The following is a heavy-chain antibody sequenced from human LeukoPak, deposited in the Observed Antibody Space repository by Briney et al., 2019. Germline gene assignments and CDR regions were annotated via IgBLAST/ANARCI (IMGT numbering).Heavy chain of an antibody. V-gene: IGHV1-2*02. CDR1: GYTFTGYY. CDR2: INPNSGGT. Sequence: ASVTVSCKASGYTFTGYYMHWVRQAPGQGLEWMGWINPNSGGTNYAQKFQGRVTMTRDTSIGTAYMELSRLRSDDTAVYYCATLINTKNYYYGMDVWGQGTTVTVSS. CDR3: ATLINTKNYYYGMDV. D-gene: IGHD3-16*01. J-gene: IGHJ6*02.